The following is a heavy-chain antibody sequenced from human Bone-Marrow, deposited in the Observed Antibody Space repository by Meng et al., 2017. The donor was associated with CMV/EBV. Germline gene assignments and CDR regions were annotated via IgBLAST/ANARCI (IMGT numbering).Heavy chain of an antibody. CDR1: GYAFTGYY. CDR3: ARVSGYCSGGTCPFDY. D-gene: IGHD2-15*01. Sequence: ASVKVSCKASGYAFTGYYMHWVRQAPGQGLEWMGIINPSGGSTSYAQKFQGRVTMTRDTSTSTVYMELSRLRSDDTAVYYCARVSGYCSGGTCPFDYWGQGTLVTVSS. J-gene: IGHJ4*02. V-gene: IGHV1-46*01. CDR2: INPSGGST.